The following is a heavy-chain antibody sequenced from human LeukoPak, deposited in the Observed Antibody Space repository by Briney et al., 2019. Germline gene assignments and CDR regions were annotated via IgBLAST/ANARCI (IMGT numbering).Heavy chain of an antibody. CDR2: IYYSGST. J-gene: IGHJ4*02. Sequence: SETLSLTCTVSGGSISSYYWSWIRQPPGKGLEWIGYIYYSGSTNYNPSLKSRVTISVDTSKNQFSLKLSSVTAADTAVYYCARSKYYYDSRVYYYKLDYWGQETLVTFSS. CDR1: GGSISSYY. V-gene: IGHV4-59*01. CDR3: ARSKYYYDSRVYYYKLDY. D-gene: IGHD3-22*01.